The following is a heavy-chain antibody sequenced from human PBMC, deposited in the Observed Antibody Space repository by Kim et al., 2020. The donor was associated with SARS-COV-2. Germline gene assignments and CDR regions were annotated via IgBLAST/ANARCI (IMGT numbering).Heavy chain of an antibody. V-gene: IGHV3-23*03. CDR2: IYSGGSST. CDR3: HTGGQTRGYSFDY. Sequence: GGSLRLSCAASGFTFSSYAMSWVRQAPGKGLEWVSVIYSGGSSTYYADSVKGRFTISRDNSKNTLYLQMNSLRAEDTAVYYCHTGGQTRGYSFDYWGQGTLVTVSS. D-gene: IGHD3-16*01. CDR1: GFTFSSYA. J-gene: IGHJ4*02.